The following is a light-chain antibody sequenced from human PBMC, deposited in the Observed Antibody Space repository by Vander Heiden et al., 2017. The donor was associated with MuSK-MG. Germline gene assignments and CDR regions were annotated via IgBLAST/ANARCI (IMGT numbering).Light chain of an antibody. Sequence: IQTTQSPSSLSASVGDRVTITCQASQDISNYLNWYQQKPGKAPKLLIYDASNLETGVPSRFSGSGSGTDFTFTISSLQPEDFATYYCQHYDNIPRTFGEGTQMEIK. J-gene: IGKJ5*01. V-gene: IGKV1-33*01. CDR3: QHYDNIPRT. CDR2: DAS. CDR1: QDISNY.